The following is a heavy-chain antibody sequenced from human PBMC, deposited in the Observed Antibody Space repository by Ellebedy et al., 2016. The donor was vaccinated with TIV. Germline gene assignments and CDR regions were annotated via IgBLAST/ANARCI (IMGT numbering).Heavy chain of an antibody. D-gene: IGHD3-10*01. Sequence: SETLSLTCTVSRASISSYYWSWIRQPPGKGLEWIGYILDSGSTNYSPSLMSRVTISVDTSKNQFSLKLSSVTAADTAVYYCARVDTVRGVMAPFDYWGQGTLVTVSS. V-gene: IGHV4-59*01. CDR2: ILDSGST. CDR1: RASISSYY. CDR3: ARVDTVRGVMAPFDY. J-gene: IGHJ4*02.